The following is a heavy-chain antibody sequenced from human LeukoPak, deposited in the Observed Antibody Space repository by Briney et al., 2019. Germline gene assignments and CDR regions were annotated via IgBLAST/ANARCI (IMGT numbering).Heavy chain of an antibody. V-gene: IGHV4-59*01. J-gene: IGHJ6*03. CDR3: ARAFYPGYYSYMAV. D-gene: IGHD3-3*02. Sequence: SETLSLTCTVSRGSTSTYYWSWIRQPPGKGLEWIGSIYYSGSTYYNPSLKSRVTISVDTSKNQFSLKLSSVTAADTAVYYCARAFYPGYYSYMAVWGKGTTVTVSS. CDR1: RGSTSTYY. CDR2: IYYSGST.